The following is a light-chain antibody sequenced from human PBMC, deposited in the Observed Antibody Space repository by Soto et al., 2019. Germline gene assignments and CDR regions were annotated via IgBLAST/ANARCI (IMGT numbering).Light chain of an antibody. CDR3: QQYGTSLT. J-gene: IGKJ4*01. V-gene: IGKV3-20*01. Sequence: IVLTQSPGALSLSPGEGATLSCRASQSIKNNFLAWYQQRPGQAPRLLIHAASIRASGISDRFTGTASGKDYTPTISRLEPDDFGEYYYQQYGTSLTCGGGTRVE. CDR2: AAS. CDR1: QSIKNNF.